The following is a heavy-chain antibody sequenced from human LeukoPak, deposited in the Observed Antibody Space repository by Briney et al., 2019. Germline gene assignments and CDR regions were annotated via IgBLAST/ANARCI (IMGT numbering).Heavy chain of an antibody. CDR2: MNPNSGNT. CDR3: ARDGLLRLGELSLPDY. D-gene: IGHD3-16*02. CDR1: GYTFTSYD. V-gene: IGHV1-8*01. J-gene: IGHJ4*02. Sequence: GASVKVSCKASGYTFTSYDINWVRQATGQGLEWMGWMNPNSGNTGYAQKFQGRVTMTRNTSISTAYMELSSLRSEDTAVYYCARDGLLRLGELSLPDYWGQGTLVTVSS.